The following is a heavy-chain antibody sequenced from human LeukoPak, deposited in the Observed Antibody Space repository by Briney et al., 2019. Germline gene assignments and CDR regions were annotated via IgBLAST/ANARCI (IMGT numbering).Heavy chain of an antibody. Sequence: GGSLRLSCAASGFTFSSYAMSWVRQAPGKGLEWVSGISGSDGSTYYADSVKGRFTISRDNSKNTLYLQMNSLRAEDTAIYYCAIDPNWGMDYWGQGILVTVSS. J-gene: IGHJ4*02. CDR1: GFTFSSYA. V-gene: IGHV3-23*01. CDR2: ISGSDGST. D-gene: IGHD3-16*01. CDR3: AIDPNWGMDY.